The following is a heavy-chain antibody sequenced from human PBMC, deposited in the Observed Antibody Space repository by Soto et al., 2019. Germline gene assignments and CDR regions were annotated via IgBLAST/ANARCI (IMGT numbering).Heavy chain of an antibody. CDR3: AKAPYSGYEIDY. J-gene: IGHJ4*02. Sequence: QVQLVESGGGVVQPGRSLRLSCAASGFTFSSYGMHWVRQAPGKGLEWVAVISYDGSNKYYADSVKGRFTISRDNSKNTLYLQMNSLRPEDTAVYYCAKAPYSGYEIDYWGQGTVVTVSS. V-gene: IGHV3-30*18. CDR2: ISYDGSNK. D-gene: IGHD5-12*01. CDR1: GFTFSSYG.